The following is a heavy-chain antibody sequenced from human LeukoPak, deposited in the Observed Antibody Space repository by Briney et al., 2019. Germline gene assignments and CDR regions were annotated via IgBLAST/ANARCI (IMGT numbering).Heavy chain of an antibody. CDR1: GFTFSSSW. J-gene: IGHJ4*02. CDR2: IKTDGSTT. Sequence: GGSLRLSCAVSGFTFSSSWMHWVRQAPGKGLVWVSHIKTDGSTTAYADSVKGRFTTSRDNAKNTLFLQMNSLRAEDTAVYYCTRDFDFSSAIWGQGTLVTVSS. CDR3: TRDFDFSSAI. V-gene: IGHV3-74*01. D-gene: IGHD3-3*01.